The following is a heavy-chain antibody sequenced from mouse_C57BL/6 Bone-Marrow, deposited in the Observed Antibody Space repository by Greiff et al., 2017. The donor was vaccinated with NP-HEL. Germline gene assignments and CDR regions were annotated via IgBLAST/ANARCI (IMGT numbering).Heavy chain of an antibody. CDR2: IHPNSGST. J-gene: IGHJ2*01. CDR3: AREWLLPYFDY. V-gene: IGHV1-64*01. Sequence: QVQLQQPGAELVKPGASVKLSCKASGYTFTSYWMHWVKQRPGQGLEWIGMIHPNSGSTNYNEKFKSKATLTVDKSSSTAYMQLSSLTSEDSAVYYCAREWLLPYFDYWGQGTTLTVSS. D-gene: IGHD2-3*01. CDR1: GYTFTSYW.